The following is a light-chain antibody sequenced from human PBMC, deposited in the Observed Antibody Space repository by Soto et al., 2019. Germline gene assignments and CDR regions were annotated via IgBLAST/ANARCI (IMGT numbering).Light chain of an antibody. CDR3: QQSDSTPLT. Sequence: EIQMTQSPSSLSASPGDRATITCRASQSISTYLAWYQQKPGKAPRLLIYDASSLVTGVPSRFSGSGSGTDFTLTIASLQPEDFATYYCQQSDSTPLTFGRGTKVEI. CDR2: DAS. J-gene: IGKJ4*01. V-gene: IGKV1-39*01. CDR1: QSISTY.